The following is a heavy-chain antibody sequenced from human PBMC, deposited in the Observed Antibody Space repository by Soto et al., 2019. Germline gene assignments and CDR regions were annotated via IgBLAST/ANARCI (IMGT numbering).Heavy chain of an antibody. CDR1: GGSFSGYD. J-gene: IGHJ5*02. Sequence: QVQLQQWGAGLLKPSETLSLTCAVYGGSFSGYDWTWIRQPPGKGLEWIGEIKHSGSTNYNPSLKSRVTTSVDTSKNQFSLNLSSVTAADTAVYYCASRPHWLDPWGQGTLVTVSS. CDR3: ASRPHWLDP. CDR2: IKHSGST. V-gene: IGHV4-34*01.